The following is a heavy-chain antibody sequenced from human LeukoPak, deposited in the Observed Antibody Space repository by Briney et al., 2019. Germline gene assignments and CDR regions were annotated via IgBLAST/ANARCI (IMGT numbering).Heavy chain of an antibody. Sequence: GESPETSCKGSGYIFTNYWIGWVRQMPGYGLEWMGTIYPGDSHTRYSPSFQGQVTISIDKSISTAYLQWSSLKASDTAMYYCARQATTVTTGGYWGQGTHVTVSS. D-gene: IGHD4-17*01. CDR2: IYPGDSHT. CDR1: GYIFTNYW. V-gene: IGHV5-51*01. CDR3: ARQATTVTTGGY. J-gene: IGHJ4*02.